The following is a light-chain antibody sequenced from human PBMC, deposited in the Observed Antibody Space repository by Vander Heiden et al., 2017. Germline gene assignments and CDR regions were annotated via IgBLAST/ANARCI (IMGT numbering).Light chain of an antibody. CDR1: SGHSSYA. V-gene: IGLV4-69*01. J-gene: IGLJ2*01. CDR3: QTWGTGAHVV. Sequence: QLVLPHSPSASASLGASVKLTCTLSSGHSSYAIAWHQQQPEKGPRYLMKLNSKGSHSKGDGIPDRFSGSSSGAGRYLTISSLQSEDEADYYCQTWGTGAHVVFGGGTKLTVL. CDR2: LNSKGSH.